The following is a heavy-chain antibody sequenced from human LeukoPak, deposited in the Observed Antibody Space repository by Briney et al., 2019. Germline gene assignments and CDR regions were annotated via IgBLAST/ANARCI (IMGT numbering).Heavy chain of an antibody. Sequence: GESLKISCKGSGYSFSSFWIAWVRQMPGKGLEWMGIIFPGDSDTRYRPSLQGQVTISVDKSIDTAFLQWSSLKASDSAIYYCARLTSFADLLTATRRSWFDPWGQGTLVTVSS. J-gene: IGHJ5*02. CDR3: ARLTSFADLLTATRRSWFDP. D-gene: IGHD2-21*02. CDR2: IFPGDSDT. CDR1: GYSFSSFW. V-gene: IGHV5-51*01.